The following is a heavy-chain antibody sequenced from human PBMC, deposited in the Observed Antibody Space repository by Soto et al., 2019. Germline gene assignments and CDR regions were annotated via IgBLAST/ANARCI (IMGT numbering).Heavy chain of an antibody. J-gene: IGHJ4*02. V-gene: IGHV3-30*18. D-gene: IGHD2-15*01. Sequence: QVQLVESGGGVVQPGSSLRLSYAASGFTFRKYGMHWVRQAPGKGLGWVAVISYNGNKRYYSGSVQGRVTISRDNSKNTVYLQINTLRADDTAVYYCTKDRLGYCSGGSCYSGLEYWGLGPLVTVSS. CDR1: GFTFRKYG. CDR2: ISYNGNKR. CDR3: TKDRLGYCSGGSCYSGLEY.